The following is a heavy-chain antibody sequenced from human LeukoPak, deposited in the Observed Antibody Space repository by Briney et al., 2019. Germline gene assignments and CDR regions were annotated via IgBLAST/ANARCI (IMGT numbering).Heavy chain of an antibody. Sequence: SGGSLGLSCAASGFTFSSSAMSWVRQAPGKGLEWVAVIQNDASTENFADSVKGRFTISRDNSKNTVFLQMNSLRVEDTAVYYCARELSQIVWGGLDYGGQGTLVSVSS. V-gene: IGHV3-30-3*01. CDR1: GFTFSSSA. D-gene: IGHD2-21*01. CDR3: ARELSQIVWGGLDY. J-gene: IGHJ4*02. CDR2: IQNDASTE.